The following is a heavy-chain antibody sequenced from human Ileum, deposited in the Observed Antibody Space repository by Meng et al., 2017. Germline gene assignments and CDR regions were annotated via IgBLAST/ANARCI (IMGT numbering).Heavy chain of an antibody. V-gene: IGHV1-18*01. CDR2: ISVYNGNT. D-gene: IGHD1-26*01. Sequence: QVHLVQSGAEVKKHGASVRVSCKAFGYTFTSYGISWVRQAPGQGLEWMGGISVYNGNTNYAQKFQGRVTMTADTSTSTAYMELRSLRSDDTAVYYCARDYSGTSYRFSDYWGQGTLVTVSS. J-gene: IGHJ4*02. CDR1: GYTFTSYG. CDR3: ARDYSGTSYRFSDY.